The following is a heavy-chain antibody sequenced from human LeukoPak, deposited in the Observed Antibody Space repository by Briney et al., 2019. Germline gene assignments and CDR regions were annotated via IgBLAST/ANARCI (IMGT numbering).Heavy chain of an antibody. CDR3: ARDKEDYGGSSDDYYYYMDV. D-gene: IGHD4-23*01. V-gene: IGHV4-59*12. J-gene: IGHJ6*03. Sequence: SETLSLTCTVSGGSISSYYWSWIRQPPGKGLEWIGHIYYSGSTNYNPSLKSRVTISVDTSKNQFSLKLSSVTAADTAVYYCARDKEDYGGSSDDYYYYMDVWGKGTTVTVSS. CDR2: IYYSGST. CDR1: GGSISSYY.